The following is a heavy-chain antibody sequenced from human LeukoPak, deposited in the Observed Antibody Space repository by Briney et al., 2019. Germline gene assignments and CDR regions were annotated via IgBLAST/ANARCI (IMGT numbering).Heavy chain of an antibody. CDR1: GGSISSYY. D-gene: IGHD2-15*01. CDR2: IYTSGST. J-gene: IGHJ3*02. V-gene: IGHV4-4*07. Sequence: SETLSLTCTVSGGSISSYYWSWIRQPAGKGLEWIGRIYTSGSTNYNRSLKSRVTMSVDTSKNQFSPKLSSVTAADTAVYYCARDYFTRYCSGGSCYFDAFDIWGQGTMVTVSS. CDR3: ARDYFTRYCSGGSCYFDAFDI.